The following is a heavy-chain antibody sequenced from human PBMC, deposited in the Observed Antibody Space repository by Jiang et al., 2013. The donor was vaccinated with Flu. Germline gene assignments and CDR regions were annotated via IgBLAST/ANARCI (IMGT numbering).Heavy chain of an antibody. V-gene: IGHV1-2*04. CDR1: GYTFTGYY. D-gene: IGHD2-2*01. Sequence: EVKKPGASVKVSCKASGYTFTGYYMHWVRQAPGQGLEWMGWINPNSGGTNYAQKFQGWVTMTRDTSISTAYMELSRLRSDDTAVYYCARGGIVVVPAAPNWFDPWGQGTLVTVSS. CDR2: INPNSGGT. J-gene: IGHJ5*02. CDR3: ARGGIVVVPAAPNWFDP.